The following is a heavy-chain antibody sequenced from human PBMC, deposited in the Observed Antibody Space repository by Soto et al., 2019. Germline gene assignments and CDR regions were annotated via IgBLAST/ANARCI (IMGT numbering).Heavy chain of an antibody. CDR3: ATVSWVWGSLEYYGMDV. CDR1: GGTFSSYA. CDR2: IIPIFGTA. V-gene: IGHV1-69*01. Sequence: QVQLVQCGAEVKKPASSVKVSCKASGGTFSSYAISWVRQAPGQGLEWMGGIIPIFGTANYAQKFQGRVTFTADESMSTAYMERSSLRSADTAVYYSATVSWVWGSLEYYGMDVCGQGTTVTASS. J-gene: IGHJ6*02. D-gene: IGHD3-3*01.